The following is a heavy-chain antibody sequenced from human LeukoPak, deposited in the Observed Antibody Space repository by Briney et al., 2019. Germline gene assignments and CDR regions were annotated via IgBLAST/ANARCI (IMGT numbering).Heavy chain of an antibody. J-gene: IGHJ6*03. CDR1: GFTFSSYG. D-gene: IGHD2-2*01. Sequence: GGSLRLSCAASGFTFSSYGMHWVRQAPGKGLEWVAFIRYDGSNKYYADSVKGRFTISRDNSKNTLYLQMNSLRAEDTAVYYCAKRCSSIVVVPADIYYYYYYMDVWGKGTTVTVSS. V-gene: IGHV3-30*02. CDR3: AKRCSSIVVVPADIYYYYYYMDV. CDR2: IRYDGSNK.